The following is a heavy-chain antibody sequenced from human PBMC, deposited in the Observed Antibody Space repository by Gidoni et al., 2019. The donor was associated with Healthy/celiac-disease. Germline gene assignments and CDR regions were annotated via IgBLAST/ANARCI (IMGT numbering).Heavy chain of an antibody. Sequence: QVQLVQSGAEVKKPGASVKVSCKASGYTFTSYAMHWVRQAPGQRLEWMGWINAGNGNTKYSQKFQGRVTITRDTSASTAYMELSSLRSEDTAVYYCARVSPLGPGIFDYWGQGTLVTVSS. CDR2: INAGNGNT. D-gene: IGHD3-10*01. CDR3: ARVSPLGPGIFDY. V-gene: IGHV1-3*01. J-gene: IGHJ4*02. CDR1: GYTFTSYA.